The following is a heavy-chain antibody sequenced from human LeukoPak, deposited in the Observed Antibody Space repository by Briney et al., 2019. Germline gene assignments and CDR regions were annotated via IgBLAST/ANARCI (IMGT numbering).Heavy chain of an antibody. V-gene: IGHV1-69*05. CDR3: VRAGYCSSTSCYPTSLDAFDI. D-gene: IGHD2-2*01. CDR2: IIPIFATA. CDR1: GGTFSSYA. Sequence: ASVKVSCKASGGTFSSYAISWVRQAPGQGLEWMGGIIPIFATANYAQKFQGRVTITTDESRSTAYMELSSLRSEDTAVYYCVRAGYCSSTSCYPTSLDAFDIWGQGTMVTVSS. J-gene: IGHJ3*02.